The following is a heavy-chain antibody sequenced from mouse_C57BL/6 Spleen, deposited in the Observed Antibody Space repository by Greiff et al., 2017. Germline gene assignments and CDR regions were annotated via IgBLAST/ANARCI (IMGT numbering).Heavy chain of an antibody. Sequence: QVQLQQSGAELVRPGTSVKMSCKASGYTFTNYWIGWAKQRPGHGLEWIGDIYPGGGYTNYNEKFKGKDTLTADKSSSTAYMQFGSLTSEDSAIYYCARGINLSDYWGQGTTLTVSS. V-gene: IGHV1-63*01. CDR3: ARGINLSDY. CDR2: IYPGGGYT. CDR1: GYTFTNYW. J-gene: IGHJ2*01. D-gene: IGHD1-1*01.